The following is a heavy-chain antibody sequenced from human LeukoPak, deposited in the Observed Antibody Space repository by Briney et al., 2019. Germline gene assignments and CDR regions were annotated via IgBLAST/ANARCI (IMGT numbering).Heavy chain of an antibody. CDR1: AGSITTYY. CDR2: IYYSGST. Sequence: SETLSLTCTVSAGSITTYYWSWIRQPPGKGLEWIGYIYYSGSTNYNPSLKSRVAISVDTSNNRFSLKLSSVTAADTAVYYCARVIGGSRSGYETSYYYYYMDVWGKGTTVTISS. J-gene: IGHJ6*03. V-gene: IGHV4-59*01. CDR3: ARVIGGSRSGYETSYYYYYMDV. D-gene: IGHD5-12*01.